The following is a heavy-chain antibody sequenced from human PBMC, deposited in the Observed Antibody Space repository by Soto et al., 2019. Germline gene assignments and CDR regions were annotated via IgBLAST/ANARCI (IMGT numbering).Heavy chain of an antibody. D-gene: IGHD4-17*01. CDR3: AKYGGAYYKYYAMDA. Sequence: GESLKISCAASGFTFSNHAMSWVRQAPGKGLEWVSAIIAGGGATYNADSVKGRFAISRDNSKNTLYLQMNSLRAEDTAVYYCAKYGGAYYKYYAMDAWGQGTTVTVSS. J-gene: IGHJ6*02. CDR2: IIAGGGAT. CDR1: GFTFSNHA. V-gene: IGHV3-23*01.